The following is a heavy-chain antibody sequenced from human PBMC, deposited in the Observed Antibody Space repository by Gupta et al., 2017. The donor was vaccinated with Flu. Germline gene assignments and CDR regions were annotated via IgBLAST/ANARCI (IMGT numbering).Heavy chain of an antibody. D-gene: IGHD1-26*01. V-gene: IGHV4-59*08. CDR3: ARLDIVGATPERGPYFDY. Sequence: QVQLQESGPGLVKPSETLSLTCTVSGGSISSYYWSWIRQPPGKGLEWIGYIYYSGSTNYNPSLKSRVTISVDTSKNQFSLKLSSVTAADTAVYYCARLDIVGATPERGPYFDYWGQGTLVTVSS. CDR2: IYYSGST. CDR1: GGSISSYY. J-gene: IGHJ4*02.